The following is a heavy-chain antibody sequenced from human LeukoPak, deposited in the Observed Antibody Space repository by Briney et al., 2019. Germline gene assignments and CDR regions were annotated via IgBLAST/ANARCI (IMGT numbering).Heavy chain of an antibody. V-gene: IGHV5-51*01. CDR3: ARHFTPHCGGGSCPFDY. D-gene: IGHD2-15*01. Sequence: KPGESLKISCKASGYSFTNTFIGWVRQMPGKGLEWMGIIYPGDSDTRYSPSFQGQVTISADKSITTAYLQWSSLKASDTAMYYCARHFTPHCGGGSCPFDYWGQGTLVTVSS. CDR1: GYSFTNTF. J-gene: IGHJ4*02. CDR2: IYPGDSDT.